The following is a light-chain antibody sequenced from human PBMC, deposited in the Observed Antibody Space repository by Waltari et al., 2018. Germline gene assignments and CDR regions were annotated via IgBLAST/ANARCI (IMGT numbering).Light chain of an antibody. CDR3: QHYYNIPRT. Sequence: DIQMTQSPSSLSASVGDRVTITCRASKAIRDSLAWYQQNPGKAPKILLYGASRLDSGVPFRLSGSGSGTDFTLTITSLQQEDFATYYCQHYYNIPRTFGQGTKVEVK. CDR1: KAIRDS. CDR2: GAS. J-gene: IGKJ1*01. V-gene: IGKV1-NL1*01.